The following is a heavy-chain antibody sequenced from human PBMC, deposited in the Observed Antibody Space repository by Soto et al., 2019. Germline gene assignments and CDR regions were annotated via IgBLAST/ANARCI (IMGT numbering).Heavy chain of an antibody. V-gene: IGHV1-46*01. CDR2: VNPSGGST. CDR3: AREENCSDDVCYSDYFQS. J-gene: IGHJ1*01. Sequence: QVQLVQSGAEVKKPGASVKVSCKASGYIFTAYSMDWVRQAPGQGLVWMGVVNPSGGSTNYVQKFRSRITMTSETSTSTVYMDLSSLTSEHTAVYYCAREENCSDDVCYSDYFQSWGQGTLVTVSS. D-gene: IGHD2-15*01. CDR1: GYIFTAYS.